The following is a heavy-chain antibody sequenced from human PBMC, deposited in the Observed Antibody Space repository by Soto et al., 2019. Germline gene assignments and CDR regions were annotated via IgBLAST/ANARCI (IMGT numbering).Heavy chain of an antibody. J-gene: IGHJ4*02. CDR3: AARHDRYYFDY. CDR1: GGTFSSYA. Sequence: ASVKVSCKASGGTFSSYAISWVRQAPGQGLEWMGGIIPIFGTANYAQKFQGRVTITADESTSTAYMELSSLRSEDTAVYYCAARHDRYYFDYWGQGTLVNVSS. D-gene: IGHD3-22*01. V-gene: IGHV1-69*13. CDR2: IIPIFGTA.